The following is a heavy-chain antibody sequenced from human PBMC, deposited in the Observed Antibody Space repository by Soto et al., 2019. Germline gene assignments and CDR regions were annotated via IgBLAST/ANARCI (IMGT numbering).Heavy chain of an antibody. D-gene: IGHD6-19*01. V-gene: IGHV1-69*13. CDR1: GYTFTNYD. Sequence: SVKVSCKASGYTFTNYDINWVRQATGQGLEWMGGIIPNCGKADYAQKFKGRVMITADESTSTAYMELSSLRSEDTAVYYCARGSSGWWDWFDPWGQGTLVTVSS. CDR3: ARGSSGWWDWFDP. J-gene: IGHJ5*02. CDR2: IIPNCGKA.